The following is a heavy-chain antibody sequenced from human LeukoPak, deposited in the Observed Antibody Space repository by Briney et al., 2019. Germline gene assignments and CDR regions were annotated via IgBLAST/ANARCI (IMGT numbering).Heavy chain of an antibody. V-gene: IGHV3-23*01. CDR1: GFTFSSYE. J-gene: IGHJ4*02. CDR3: TKFDAPSGRENY. Sequence: PGGSLRLSCAASGFTFSSYEMNWVRQAPGKGLEWVATASGSDPSTYYADSVKGRFTISRDNSKNTLYMQMNSLRAEDTAVYYCTKFDAPSGRENYWGQGTLVTVSS. CDR2: ASGSDPST.